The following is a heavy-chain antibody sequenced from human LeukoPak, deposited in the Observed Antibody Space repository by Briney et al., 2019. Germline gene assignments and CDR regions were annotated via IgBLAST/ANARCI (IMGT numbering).Heavy chain of an antibody. Sequence: PSETLSLTCTVSGGSISSYYWSWIRQPPGKGLEWIGYINYSGSTNYNPSLKSRVTISVDTSKNQFSLKLSSVTAADTAVYYCARGGYCSGGSCYGGPFDYWGQGTLVTVS. J-gene: IGHJ4*02. CDR2: INYSGST. CDR3: ARGGYCSGGSCYGGPFDY. V-gene: IGHV4-59*01. CDR1: GGSISSYY. D-gene: IGHD2-15*01.